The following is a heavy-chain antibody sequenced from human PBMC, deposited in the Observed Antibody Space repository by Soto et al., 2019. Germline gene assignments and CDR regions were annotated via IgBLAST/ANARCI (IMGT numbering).Heavy chain of an antibody. CDR2: ITWNSRVL. Sequence: EVQMVESGGRLVQPGRSLRLSCVGTGLNFDDFAMHWVRQAPGKGLEWVSGITWNSRVLAYADSVKGRFTISRDNARNSLYLQMDSLRDEDTALYYCAKGRYDFWSPYYFDSWGQGTLVTVSS. D-gene: IGHD3-3*01. V-gene: IGHV3-9*01. CDR1: GLNFDDFA. J-gene: IGHJ4*02. CDR3: AKGRYDFWSPYYFDS.